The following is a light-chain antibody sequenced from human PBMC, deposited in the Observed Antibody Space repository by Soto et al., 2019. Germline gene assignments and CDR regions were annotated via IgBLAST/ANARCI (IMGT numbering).Light chain of an antibody. V-gene: IGKV1-17*01. CDR1: QGIRND. CDR3: QQYTLFPWT. CDR2: AAS. J-gene: IGKJ1*01. Sequence: DVQMTQSPSSLSASVGDRVTITCRASQGIRNDLGWYQQKPGKAPKRLIYAASSLQSAVPSRFSGSGSGTEFTLTVSSLQPDDSATYYCQQYTLFPWTLGQGTKVDIK.